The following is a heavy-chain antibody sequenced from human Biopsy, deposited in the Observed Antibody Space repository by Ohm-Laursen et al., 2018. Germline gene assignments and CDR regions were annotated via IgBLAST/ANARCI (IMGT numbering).Heavy chain of an antibody. Sequence: ASVKASCKASGYTFTTYYIHWVRQAPGQGLEWMGIINPGGNSTAYTQNFQCRVTMTWDTSTTTVYMELSSLRSEDTAVYYCALASFDYWGQGTLVTVPS. V-gene: IGHV1-46*01. CDR1: GYTFTTYY. CDR3: ALASFDY. CDR2: INPGGNST. J-gene: IGHJ4*02.